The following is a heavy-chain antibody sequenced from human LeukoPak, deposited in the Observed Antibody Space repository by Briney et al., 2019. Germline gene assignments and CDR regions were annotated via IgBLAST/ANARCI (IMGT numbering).Heavy chain of an antibody. Sequence: KVGESLKISCKGSGYSFTSYWIGWVRQMPGKGLEWMGIIYPGDSDTRYSPSFQGQVTISADTSISTAYLQWSSLKASDTAMYYCARLWDIVVVPAAMDYWGQGTLVTVSS. V-gene: IGHV5-51*01. CDR3: ARLWDIVVVPAAMDY. CDR2: IYPGDSDT. D-gene: IGHD2-2*01. CDR1: GYSFTSYW. J-gene: IGHJ4*02.